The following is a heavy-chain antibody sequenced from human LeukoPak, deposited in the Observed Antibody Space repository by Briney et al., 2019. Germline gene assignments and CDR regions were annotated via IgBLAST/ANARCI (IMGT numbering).Heavy chain of an antibody. D-gene: IGHD2-15*01. J-gene: IGHJ4*02. CDR1: GYTFTGYY. Sequence: GASVKVSCKASGYTFTGYYIHWVRQAPGQGLEWMGWINPYSGDTAYAQKFKGRVTMTRDTSINTAYMELNRLRSDDTAVYYCANVQAGSCCSFDYWGQGTLVTVSS. CDR2: INPYSGDT. CDR3: ANVQAGSCCSFDY. V-gene: IGHV1-2*02.